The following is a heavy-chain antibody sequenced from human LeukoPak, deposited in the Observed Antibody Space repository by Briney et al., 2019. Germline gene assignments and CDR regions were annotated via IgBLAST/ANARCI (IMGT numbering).Heavy chain of an antibody. D-gene: IGHD3-10*01. CDR1: GFTFSNAG. CDR3: TTEFKELGSFFYFYYMDV. J-gene: IGHJ6*03. Sequence: GGSLRLSCTASGFTFSNAGMNWVRQAPGKGLEWVGRIKTKSEGGTTDYAAPAKGRFTISRDDSKNALFLQMDSLKSDDTAMYYCTTEFKELGSFFYFYYMDVWGTGTTVTVSS. V-gene: IGHV3-15*01. CDR2: IKTKSEGGTT.